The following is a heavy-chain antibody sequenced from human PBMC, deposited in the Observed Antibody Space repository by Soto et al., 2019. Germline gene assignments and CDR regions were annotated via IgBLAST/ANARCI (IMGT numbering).Heavy chain of an antibody. J-gene: IGHJ4*02. CDR1: GGSISSYY. V-gene: IGHV4-59*08. CDR3: ARQLYNWNYTLWFDY. Sequence: SETLSLTCTVSGGSISSYYWSWIRQPPGKGLEWIGYIYYSGSTNYNPSLKIRVTISVDTSKNQFSLKLSSVTAADTAVYYCARQLYNWNYTLWFDYWGQGTLVTVSS. CDR2: IYYSGST. D-gene: IGHD1-7*01.